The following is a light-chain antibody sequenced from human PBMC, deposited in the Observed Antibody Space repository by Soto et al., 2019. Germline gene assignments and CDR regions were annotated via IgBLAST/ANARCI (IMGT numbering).Light chain of an antibody. CDR2: GAS. CDR1: QWVSSSY. Sequence: EIVLTQSPGTLSLAPGERATLSSRASQWVSSSYLAWYQQIPGQAPRLLIYGASSRATGIPDRFSGSGSGTDFTLTISRLEPEDFAVYYCQQYGSSRRTFGQGTKVDTK. J-gene: IGKJ1*01. CDR3: QQYGSSRRT. V-gene: IGKV3-20*01.